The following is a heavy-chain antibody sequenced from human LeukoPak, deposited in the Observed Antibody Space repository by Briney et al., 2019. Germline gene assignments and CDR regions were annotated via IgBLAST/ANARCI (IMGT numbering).Heavy chain of an antibody. CDR3: AKERLTTTTFDS. J-gene: IGHJ4*02. Sequence: GGSLRLSCAASGFTFSTYAMSWVRQAPGKGMEWVSLISGSGGSTYYADSVKGRFTISRDNGKNTLSLQMNSLRAEDTALYYCAKERLTTTTFDSWGRGTLVTVSS. D-gene: IGHD4-11*01. CDR2: ISGSGGST. V-gene: IGHV3-23*01. CDR1: GFTFSTYA.